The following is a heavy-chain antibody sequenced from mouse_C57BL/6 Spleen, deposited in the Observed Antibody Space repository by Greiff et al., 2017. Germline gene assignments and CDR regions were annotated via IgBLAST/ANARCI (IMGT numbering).Heavy chain of an antibody. D-gene: IGHD4-1*01. J-gene: IGHJ4*01. CDR2: INPSSGYT. CDR1: GYTFTSYW. Sequence: VQLQQSGAELAQPGASVKMSCKASGYTFTSYWMHWVKQRPGQGLEWIGYINPSSGYTKYNQQFNDKATLAADKSCSTAYMQRSSLTYEDSAVYYCAKANWERRYAMDYWGQGTSVTVSS. V-gene: IGHV1-7*01. CDR3: AKANWERRYAMDY.